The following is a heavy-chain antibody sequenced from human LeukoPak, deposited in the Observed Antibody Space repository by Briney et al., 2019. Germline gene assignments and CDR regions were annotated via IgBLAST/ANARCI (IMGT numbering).Heavy chain of an antibody. Sequence: ASVTVSCKASGYTFSDYYMHWVRQAPGQGLEWMGWINPNSGGTNYAQKFQGRVTMTRDTSISTAYMELSRLRSDDTAVYYCARGIKSSGVWGQGTLVTVSS. J-gene: IGHJ4*02. CDR1: GYTFSDYY. CDR2: INPNSGGT. CDR3: ARGIKSSGV. V-gene: IGHV1-2*02. D-gene: IGHD6-19*01.